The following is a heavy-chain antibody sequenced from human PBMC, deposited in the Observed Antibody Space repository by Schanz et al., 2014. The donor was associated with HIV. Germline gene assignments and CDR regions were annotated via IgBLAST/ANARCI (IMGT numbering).Heavy chain of an antibody. CDR2: IFYTGST. D-gene: IGHD3-22*01. Sequence: QLQLQESGPALVKPSETLSLTCTVSGGSVSTNNYFWSWIRQPPGKGLEWIGYIFYTGSTGYNPSLKSRASISVDTSKNQFSLKLRSVTAADTAVYFCASYDSSGYYKGPFDFWGQGTPVTVSS. CDR3: ASYDSSGYYKGPFDF. V-gene: IGHV4-61*01. J-gene: IGHJ4*02. CDR1: GGSVSTNNYF.